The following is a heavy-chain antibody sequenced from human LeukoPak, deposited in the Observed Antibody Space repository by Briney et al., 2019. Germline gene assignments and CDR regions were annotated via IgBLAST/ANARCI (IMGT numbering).Heavy chain of an antibody. CDR2: SHPSGNS. CDR1: GGSNTSYY. Sequence: PSETLSLTCTVSGGSNTSYYWSWIRQPPGKGLEWIGYSHPSGNSNYSPSLKSRVTIPIDTSRNQFSLKLSSVTAADTAVYYCARKAPKKAWFDPWGQGTLVTVSS. V-gene: IGHV4-4*09. CDR3: ARKAPKKAWFDP. J-gene: IGHJ5*02.